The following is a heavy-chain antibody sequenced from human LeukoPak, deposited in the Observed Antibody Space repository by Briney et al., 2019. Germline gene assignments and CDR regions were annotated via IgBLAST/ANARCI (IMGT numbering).Heavy chain of an antibody. J-gene: IGHJ4*02. Sequence: GGSLRLSCAASGFTFDDYTMHWVRQAPGKGLEWVSLISWDGGSTYYADSVKGRFTISRDNSKNSLYLQMNSLRTEDTALYYCAKAEYSGSYHAVNYWGQGTLVTVSS. V-gene: IGHV3-43*01. CDR1: GFTFDDYT. CDR3: AKAEYSGSYHAVNY. CDR2: ISWDGGST. D-gene: IGHD1-26*01.